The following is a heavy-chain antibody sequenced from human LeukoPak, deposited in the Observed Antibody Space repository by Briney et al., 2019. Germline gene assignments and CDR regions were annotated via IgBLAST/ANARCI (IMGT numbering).Heavy chain of an antibody. D-gene: IGHD3-10*01. V-gene: IGHV1-18*01. Sequence: ASVKVSCKASGYTFTSYGISWVRQAPGQGLEWMGWISAYNGNTNYAQKLQGRVTMTTDTSTSTAYMEPRSLRSDATAVYYCARGYYYGSGSYYVESYWGQGTLVTVSS. CDR3: ARGYYYGSGSYYVESY. CDR2: ISAYNGNT. J-gene: IGHJ4*02. CDR1: GYTFTSYG.